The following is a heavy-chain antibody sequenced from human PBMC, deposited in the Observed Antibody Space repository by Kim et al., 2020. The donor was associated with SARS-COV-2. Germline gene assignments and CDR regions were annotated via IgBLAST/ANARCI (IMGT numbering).Heavy chain of an antibody. V-gene: IGHV1-46*01. CDR1: GYTFTSYY. CDR2: INPSGGST. J-gene: IGHJ4*02. Sequence: ASVKVSCKASGYTFTSYYMHWVRQAPGQGLEWMGIINPSGGSTSYAQKFQGRVTMTRDTSTSTVYMELSSLRSEDTAVYYCARDFSSHHLIGYCSGGSCSRPDYWGQGTLVTVSS. D-gene: IGHD2-15*01. CDR3: ARDFSSHHLIGYCSGGSCSRPDY.